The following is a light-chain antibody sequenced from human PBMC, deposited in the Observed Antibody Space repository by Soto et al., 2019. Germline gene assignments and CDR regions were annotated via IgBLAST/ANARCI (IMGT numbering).Light chain of an antibody. V-gene: IGKV3-11*01. J-gene: IGKJ4*01. Sequence: EIVLTQSPATLSLSLGERATLSCRASQSVSSYLAWYQQKPGQAPRLLIYDASNRATGIPARFSGSGSGTDFTLTSSSLQPEDFAVYYCQQHSNWPLTFGGGTKVDIK. CDR2: DAS. CDR1: QSVSSY. CDR3: QQHSNWPLT.